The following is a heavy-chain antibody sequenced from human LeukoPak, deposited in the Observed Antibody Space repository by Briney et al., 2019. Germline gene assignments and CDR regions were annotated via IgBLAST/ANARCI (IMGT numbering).Heavy chain of an antibody. V-gene: IGHV4-4*07. J-gene: IGHJ5*02. D-gene: IGHD3-9*01. CDR2: IYTSGST. CDR3: ARYFDWLLWSWFDP. Sequence: SETLSLTCTVSGGSISSYYWSWIRQPAGKGLEWIGRIYTSGSTNYNPSLKSRVTMSVDTCKNQFSLKLSSVTAADTAVYYCARYFDWLLWSWFDPWGQGTLVTVSS. CDR1: GGSISSYY.